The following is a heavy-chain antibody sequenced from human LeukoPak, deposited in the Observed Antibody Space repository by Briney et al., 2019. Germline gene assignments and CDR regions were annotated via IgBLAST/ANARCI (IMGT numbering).Heavy chain of an antibody. CDR2: IWYDGSNK. CDR3: ARAGSGSHPKELGAFDI. D-gene: IGHD1-26*01. J-gene: IGHJ3*02. Sequence: GRSLRLSCAASGFTFNTYGMHWVRQAPGKGLEWVAVIWYDGSNKYYADSVKGRFTISRDNSKITLDLQMNSLRAEDTPVYYCARAGSGSHPKELGAFDIWGQGTMVTVSS. CDR1: GFTFNTYG. V-gene: IGHV3-33*01.